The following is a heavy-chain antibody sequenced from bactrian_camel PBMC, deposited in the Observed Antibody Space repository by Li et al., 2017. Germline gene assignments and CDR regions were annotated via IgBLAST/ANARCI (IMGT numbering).Heavy chain of an antibody. CDR1: GYLYATYK. CDR3: AADSPSLQVYGGNWCTDRLDPTYNY. CDR2: ICDGRT. J-gene: IGHJ4*01. Sequence: HVQLVESGGGSVEAGGSLRLSCAASGYLYATYKMGWFRRPPGKEREAVAAICDGRTYHDDSVMGRFTISLDNTKNTVYLQMNSLKPEDTAIYYCAADSPSLQVYGGNWCTDRLDPTYNYWGQGTQVTVS. D-gene: IGHD6*01. V-gene: IGHV3S53*01.